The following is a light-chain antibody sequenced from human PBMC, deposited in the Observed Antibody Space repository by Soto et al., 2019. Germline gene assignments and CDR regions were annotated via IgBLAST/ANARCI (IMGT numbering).Light chain of an antibody. J-gene: IGLJ1*01. CDR2: DVS. CDR3: SSYTSSSTYV. CDR1: SSDVGAYNY. V-gene: IGLV2-14*01. Sequence: QSVLTQPASVSGSPGQSIAISCTGTSSDVGAYNYVSWYQQHPGKAPKLLIYDVSNRPSGVSDRFSGSKSGNTASLTISGLQAEGEADYHCSSYTSSSTYVFGTGTKVTVL.